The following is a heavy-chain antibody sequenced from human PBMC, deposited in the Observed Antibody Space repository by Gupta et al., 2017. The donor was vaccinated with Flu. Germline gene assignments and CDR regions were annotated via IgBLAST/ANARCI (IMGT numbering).Heavy chain of an antibody. CDR3: VRLSPCGGDCYYFQH. D-gene: IGHD2-21*02. Sequence: QVQLVQSGAEVKRSGSSVKVSCKASGDTFNTYTLTWVRQAPGQGLQWMGGILPVLGAANYAQELQGRLTITADESTSTAYMELRSLRFDDTAVYYCVRLSPCGGDCYYFQHWGQGTLGTVSA. V-gene: IGHV1-69*01. J-gene: IGHJ1*01. CDR1: GDTFNTYT. CDR2: ILPVLGAA.